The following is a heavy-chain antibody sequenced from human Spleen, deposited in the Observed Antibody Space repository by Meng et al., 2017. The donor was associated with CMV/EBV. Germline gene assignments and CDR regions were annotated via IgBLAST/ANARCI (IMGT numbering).Heavy chain of an antibody. CDR1: GGSFSDYY. CDR2: INHSGST. Sequence: SETLSLTCGVYGGSFSDYYWSWVRQPPGKGLEWIGEINHSGSTNYNPSLKSRVTMSVDTSTIQFSLKLSSVTAADSAVYYCARDTADFWSGSFGYWGQGILVTVSS. D-gene: IGHD3-3*01. CDR3: ARDTADFWSGSFGY. J-gene: IGHJ4*01. V-gene: IGHV4-34*01.